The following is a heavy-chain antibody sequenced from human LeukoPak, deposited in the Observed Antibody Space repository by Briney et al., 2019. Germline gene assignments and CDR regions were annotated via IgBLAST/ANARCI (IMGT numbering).Heavy chain of an antibody. D-gene: IGHD3-22*01. J-gene: IGHJ4*02. Sequence: GGSLRLSCAASGFTVSSNYMTWVRQAPGKGLEWVSVIYSGGSTYYADSVKGRFTISRDNSKNTLYLQMNSLRAEDTAVYYCARGTSSGYFQLYFDYRGQGTLVTVSS. CDR2: IYSGGST. V-gene: IGHV3-53*01. CDR3: ARGTSSGYFQLYFDY. CDR1: GFTVSSNY.